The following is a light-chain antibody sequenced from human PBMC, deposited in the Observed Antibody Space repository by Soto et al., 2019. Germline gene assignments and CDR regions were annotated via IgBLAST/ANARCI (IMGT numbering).Light chain of an antibody. CDR3: QQSYDISPIT. Sequence: DIQITQSQSSLSLSVLDRFTMTCRASETISTFLNWYQVKPGKAPKLLIYAASTLQDGVPSRFSGSGSGTDFTLTINSLQPEDFASYYCQQSYDISPITFGQGTRLEN. CDR1: ETISTF. V-gene: IGKV1-39*01. CDR2: AAS. J-gene: IGKJ5*01.